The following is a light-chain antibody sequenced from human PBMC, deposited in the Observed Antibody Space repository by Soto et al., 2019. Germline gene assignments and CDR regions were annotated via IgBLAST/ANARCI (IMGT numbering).Light chain of an antibody. CDR1: QSVDRS. Sequence: VLTQSPDTLSLSPGETATLSCRASQSVDRSLAWYQQKVGQAPSLLIYDAYTRATGVRARITGSGSATDFNPTITRLEREDFAEYYRLHRGKRPSTLGPRTKVQ. J-gene: IGKJ2*01. V-gene: IGKV3-11*01. CDR3: LHRGKRPST. CDR2: DAY.